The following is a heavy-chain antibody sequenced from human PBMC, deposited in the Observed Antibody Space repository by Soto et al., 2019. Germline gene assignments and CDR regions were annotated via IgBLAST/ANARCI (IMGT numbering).Heavy chain of an antibody. CDR2: IIPIAGMT. J-gene: IGHJ4*02. D-gene: IGHD2-2*01. CDR3: ASGYCSGTSCYSVLSYY. Sequence: QVQLVQSGAEVQKPGSSVKVSCKASGGTFSSYSISWVRQAPGQGLEWMGRIIPIAGMTNYAQKFQGRLTITADKSTSTAYMELSSLRSEDTAVYYCASGYCSGTSCYSVLSYYWGQGTLVTVSS. CDR1: GGTFSSYS. V-gene: IGHV1-69*02.